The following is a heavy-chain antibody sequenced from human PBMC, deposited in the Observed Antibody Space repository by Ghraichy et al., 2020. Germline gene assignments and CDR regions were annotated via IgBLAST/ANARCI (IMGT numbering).Heavy chain of an antibody. CDR3: AKGCGDTCYSDFDY. V-gene: IGHV3-23*01. CDR2: ISGSGGST. D-gene: IGHD2-15*01. Sequence: GGSLRLSCAASGFTFSSYAMSWVRQAPGKGLEWVSTISGSGGSTYDADSVKGRFTISRDNSKNTVYLQMNSLRAEDTALYYCAKGCGDTCYSDFDYWGQGTLVTVSS. CDR1: GFTFSSYA. J-gene: IGHJ4*02.